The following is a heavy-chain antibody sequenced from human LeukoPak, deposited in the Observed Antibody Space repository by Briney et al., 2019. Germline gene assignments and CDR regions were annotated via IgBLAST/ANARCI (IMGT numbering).Heavy chain of an antibody. CDR3: AREHYDFWSGYSRDYFDY. V-gene: IGHV3-7*03. D-gene: IGHD3-3*01. J-gene: IGHJ4*02. Sequence: GGSLRLSCAASGFTFSSYWMSRVRQAPGKGLEWVANIKQDGSEKYYVDSVKGRFTISRDNAKNSLYLQMNSLRAEDTAVYYCAREHYDFWSGYSRDYFDYWGQGTQVTVSS. CDR1: GFTFSSYW. CDR2: IKQDGSEK.